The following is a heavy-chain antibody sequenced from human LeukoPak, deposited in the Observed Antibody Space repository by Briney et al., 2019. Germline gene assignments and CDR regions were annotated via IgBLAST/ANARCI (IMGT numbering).Heavy chain of an antibody. Sequence: GGSLRLSCAASGFTFSSYWMSWVRQAPGKGLEWVANIKQDGSEKYYVDSVKGRFTISRDNAKNSLYLQMNSLRAEDTAVYYCARWYGDYSQGVYYYYGMDVWGQGTTVTVSS. J-gene: IGHJ6*02. D-gene: IGHD4-17*01. V-gene: IGHV3-7*01. CDR2: IKQDGSEK. CDR3: ARWYGDYSQGVYYYYGMDV. CDR1: GFTFSSYW.